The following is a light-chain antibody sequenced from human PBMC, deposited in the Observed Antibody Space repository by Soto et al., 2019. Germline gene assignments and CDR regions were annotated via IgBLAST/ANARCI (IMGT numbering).Light chain of an antibody. V-gene: IGLV1-40*01. Sequence: QSVLTQPPSVSGAPGQRGTISCTGSSSNIGAGYDVHWYQQLPGTAPKLLIYGNSNRPSGVPDRFSGSKSGTSASLAITGLQAEDEADYYCRSYDSSLSGQTVVFGGGTKLTVL. CDR1: SSNIGAGYD. CDR2: GNS. J-gene: IGLJ2*01. CDR3: RSYDSSLSGQTVV.